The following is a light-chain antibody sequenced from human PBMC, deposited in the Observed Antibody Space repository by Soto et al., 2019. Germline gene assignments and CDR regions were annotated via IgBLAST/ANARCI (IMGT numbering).Light chain of an antibody. J-gene: IGLJ2*01. Sequence: QSALTQPASVSGSPGQSITISCTATSSGVGASFSVSWYQQHPNTAPKLMIYDVSKRPSGVPDRFSGSKSGNTASLTISGLQAEDEADYYCCSYAGSYTVVFGGGTKVTVL. CDR3: CSYAGSYTVV. V-gene: IGLV2-11*01. CDR1: SSGVGASFS. CDR2: DVS.